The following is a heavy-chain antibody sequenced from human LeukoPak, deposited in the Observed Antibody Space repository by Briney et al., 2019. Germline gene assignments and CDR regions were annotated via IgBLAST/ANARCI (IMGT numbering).Heavy chain of an antibody. V-gene: IGHV4-39*01. J-gene: IGHJ4*02. D-gene: IGHD3-10*01. CDR3: VYYYGSGSVEY. CDR1: GDSITSSNYY. CDR2: FYYSGST. Sequence: PSETLSLTCTVSGDSITSSNYYWGWIRQPPGKGLEWIGSFYYSGSTNYNPSLKSRVTISVDTSKNQFSLKLSSVTAADTAVYYCVYYYGSGSVEYWGQGTLVTVSS.